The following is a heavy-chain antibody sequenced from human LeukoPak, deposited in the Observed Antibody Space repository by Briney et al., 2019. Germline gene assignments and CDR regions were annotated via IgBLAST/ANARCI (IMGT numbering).Heavy chain of an antibody. J-gene: IGHJ4*02. CDR2: IWYDGSDI. CDR3: ARGSAAPYYFDF. Sequence: GRSLRLSCAASGFTFSSYGMHWVRQAPGKGLEWVALIWYDGSDIYYADSVKGRFIISRDNSKNTLYLQMNTLRAEDTAVYYCARGSAAPYYFDFWGQGTLVTVSS. D-gene: IGHD2-2*01. CDR1: GFTFSSYG. V-gene: IGHV3-33*01.